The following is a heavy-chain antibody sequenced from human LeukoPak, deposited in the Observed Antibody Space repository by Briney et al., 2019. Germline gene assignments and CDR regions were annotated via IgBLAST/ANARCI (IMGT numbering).Heavy chain of an antibody. D-gene: IGHD5-18*01. Sequence: GASVKASCKASGYTFTGYYMHWVRQAPGQGLEWMGWINPNSGGTNYAQKFQGRVTMTRDTSISTAYMELSRLRSDDTAVYYCARDSHVDTVMVQGYWGQGTLVTVSS. CDR2: INPNSGGT. CDR3: ARDSHVDTVMVQGY. J-gene: IGHJ4*02. V-gene: IGHV1-2*02. CDR1: GYTFTGYY.